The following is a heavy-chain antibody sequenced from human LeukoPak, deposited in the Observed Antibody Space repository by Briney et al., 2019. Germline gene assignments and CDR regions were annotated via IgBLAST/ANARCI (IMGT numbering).Heavy chain of an antibody. V-gene: IGHV1-18*04. CDR1: GYTFTGYG. Sequence: ASVKVSCKASGYTFTGYGISWVRQAPGQGLEWMGWISAYNGNTNYAQKLQGRVTMTTDTSTSTAYMELRSLRSDDTAVYYCARWDWNDSARDYWGQATLVTVSS. CDR2: ISAYNGNT. D-gene: IGHD1-1*01. CDR3: ARWDWNDSARDY. J-gene: IGHJ4*02.